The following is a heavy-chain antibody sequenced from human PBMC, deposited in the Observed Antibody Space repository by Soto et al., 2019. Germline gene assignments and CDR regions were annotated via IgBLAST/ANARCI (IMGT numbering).Heavy chain of an antibody. V-gene: IGHV3-15*01. CDR2: IKSKTDSETT. D-gene: IGHD2-15*01. Sequence: GGSLRLSCAASGFTFSNAWMTWVRQAPGKGLEWVGRIKSKTDSETTDYVAPVKGRFTISRDDSKNTVYMQMNSLKTEDTAVYCYTPAVRIPTLDFWGQGTSVTVS. J-gene: IGHJ3*01. CDR1: GFTFSNAW. CDR3: TPAVRIPTLDF.